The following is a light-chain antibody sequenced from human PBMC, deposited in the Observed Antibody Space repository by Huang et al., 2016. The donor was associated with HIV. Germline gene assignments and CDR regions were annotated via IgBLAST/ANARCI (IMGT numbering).Light chain of an antibody. CDR1: RSLLYSSNSQNY. V-gene: IGKV4-1*01. CDR3: QQYYVTPRT. Sequence: IVMTQSPDYLTVSLGARATINCKSSRSLLYSSNSQNYLAWYQQRAGQPPKLLIYWATTRAPGVADRFSGSGSGTDFTLTIRSLQPEDVAIYYCQQYYVTPRTFGPGTKVDIK. CDR2: WAT. J-gene: IGKJ3*01.